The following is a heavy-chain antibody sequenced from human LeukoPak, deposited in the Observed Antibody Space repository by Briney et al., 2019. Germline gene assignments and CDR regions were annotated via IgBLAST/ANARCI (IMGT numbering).Heavy chain of an antibody. Sequence: GGSLRLSCAASGVALSSHWMTWVRQVPGRGPEWVANVNRDGSETYYLDSVKGRFTISKDNAKNSLYLQMNSLRAEDTALYHCARNNGMDVWGQGTTVIVFS. J-gene: IGHJ6*02. V-gene: IGHV3-7*03. CDR1: GVALSSHW. CDR2: VNRDGSET. CDR3: ARNNGMDV.